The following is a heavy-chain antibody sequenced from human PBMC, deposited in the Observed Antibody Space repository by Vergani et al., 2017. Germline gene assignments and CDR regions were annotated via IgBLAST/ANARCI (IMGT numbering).Heavy chain of an antibody. CDR1: GFTFSNSA. V-gene: IGHV3-23*01. Sequence: EVHLLESGGGLIQPGGSLRISCAASGFTFSNSAVSWVRQAPGRGLAWVSSISGPGLSTYYADSVKGRFSISRDNSKNTVFLQMHSLRAEDTAIYYCVKEKIDLGSYFFDSWGHGILVTVSS. D-gene: IGHD2/OR15-2a*01. CDR3: VKEKIDLGSYFFDS. CDR2: ISGPGLST. J-gene: IGHJ4*01.